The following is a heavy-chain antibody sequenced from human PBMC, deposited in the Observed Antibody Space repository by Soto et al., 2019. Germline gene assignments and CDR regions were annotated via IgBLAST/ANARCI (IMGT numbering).Heavy chain of an antibody. CDR3: ARNFGDASTFDY. J-gene: IGHJ4*02. V-gene: IGHV1-3*01. CDR1: GYTFTRYA. CDR2: INAGTGSS. D-gene: IGHD3-3*01. Sequence: DSVKVSCKTSGYTFTRYAIHWVRHAPGQRFEWMGWINAGTGSSVYSQNFQGRLTFTRDTSASTVYMELSSLRSEDSAVYYCARNFGDASTFDYWGRGTLVTVSS.